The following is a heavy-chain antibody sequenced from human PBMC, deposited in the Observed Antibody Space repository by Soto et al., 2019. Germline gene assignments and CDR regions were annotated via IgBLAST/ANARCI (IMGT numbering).Heavy chain of an antibody. V-gene: IGHV1-2*04. J-gene: IGHJ6*02. CDR3: ARVPRGVYYGMNV. CDR2: INPNSGTI. CDR1: GYTFTDYY. Sequence: QVQLVQSGAEVKKPGASVKVSCKASGYTFTDYYMHWVRQAPGQRLEWMGWINPNSGTINYAQKFQGWVTMTRDTSSTTVYMEVSRLRSDDTAVYYCARVPRGVYYGMNVWGQGTTVTVSS. D-gene: IGHD3-10*01.